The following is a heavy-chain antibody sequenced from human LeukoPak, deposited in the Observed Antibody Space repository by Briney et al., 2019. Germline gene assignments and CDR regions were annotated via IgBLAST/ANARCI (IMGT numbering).Heavy chain of an antibody. CDR1: GGSISSSNW. V-gene: IGHV4-4*02. CDR3: ARRGKRVTAIFFDY. Sequence: SETLSLTCAVSGGSISSSNWGSWVRQPPGEGLEWIGEIYHSASTNYTPSLKSRVTISVDKSKNQFSLKLSSVTAADTAVYYCARRGKRVTAIFFDYWGQGTLVTVSS. CDR2: IYHSAST. J-gene: IGHJ4*02. D-gene: IGHD2-21*02.